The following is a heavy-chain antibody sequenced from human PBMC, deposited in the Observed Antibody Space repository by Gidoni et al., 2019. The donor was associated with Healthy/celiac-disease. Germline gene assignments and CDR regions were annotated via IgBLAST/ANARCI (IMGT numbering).Heavy chain of an antibody. J-gene: IGHJ4*02. CDR3: AKDGSGTLSYFDY. D-gene: IGHD6-13*01. Sequence: EVQLLESGGGLVQPGGSLRLSCAASGFTFSSYAMSWVRQAPGKGLEWVSAISGSGGSTYYADSGKGRFTISRDNSKNTLYLQMNSLRAEDTAVYYCAKDGSGTLSYFDYWGQGTLVTVSS. CDR1: GFTFSSYA. V-gene: IGHV3-23*01. CDR2: ISGSGGST.